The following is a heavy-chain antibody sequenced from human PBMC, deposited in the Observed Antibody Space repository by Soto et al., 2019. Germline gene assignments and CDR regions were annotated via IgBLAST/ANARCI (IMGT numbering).Heavy chain of an antibody. D-gene: IGHD6-13*01. J-gene: IGHJ3*02. V-gene: IGHV3-9*01. CDR3: AKVAAAGTEGDAFDI. CDR1: GFTFDDYA. CDR2: ISWNSGSI. Sequence: GGSLRLSCAASGFTFDDYAMHWVRQAPGKGLEWVSGISWNSGSIGYADSVKGRFTISRDNAKNSLYLQMNSLRAEDTALYYCAKVAAAGTEGDAFDIWGQGTMVTVSS.